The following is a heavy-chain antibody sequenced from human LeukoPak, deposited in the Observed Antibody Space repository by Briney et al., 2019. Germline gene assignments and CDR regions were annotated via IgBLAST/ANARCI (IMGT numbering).Heavy chain of an antibody. CDR1: GYTFSNYN. CDR3: ARAGSSGDYQAGSFEY. CDR2: INPTGGST. Sequence: ASVRVSCKASGYTFSNYNVHWVRQAPGQGLEWMGIINPTGGSTNYAQKFQGRVTMTRDMSTTTVYMDLSSLKSEDTAVYYCARAGSSGDYQAGSFEYWGQGTLVTVSS. D-gene: IGHD1-26*01. V-gene: IGHV1-46*01. J-gene: IGHJ4*02.